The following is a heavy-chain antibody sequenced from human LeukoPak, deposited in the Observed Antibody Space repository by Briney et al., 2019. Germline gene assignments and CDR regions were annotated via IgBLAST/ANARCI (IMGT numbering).Heavy chain of an antibody. CDR3: AKAQCSGGSCWFDP. CDR1: GGSIGSGDYY. CDR2: IYYTGNT. D-gene: IGHD2-15*01. J-gene: IGHJ5*02. V-gene: IGHV4-30-4*01. Sequence: SETLSLTCIVSGGSIGSGDYYWSWFRQPPGRGLEWIGYIYYTGNTYYNPSLQSRLTISVDVSEDQFSLRLSSVTAADTAVYYCAKAQCSGGSCWFDPWGQGILVTVSS.